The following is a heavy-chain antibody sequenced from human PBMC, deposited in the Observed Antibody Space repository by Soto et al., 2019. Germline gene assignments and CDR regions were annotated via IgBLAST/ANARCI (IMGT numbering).Heavy chain of an antibody. Sequence: QVQLVQSGAEVKKPGASVKVSCKASGYTFTSYGISWVRQAPGQGLEWMGWISAYNGNTNYAQKLQGRVTMTTDTSTRTAYMELRSLRSDDTAVYYCARDQADVIVSTRIRSDYWGQGTLVTVSS. CDR2: ISAYNGNT. J-gene: IGHJ4*02. D-gene: IGHD5-12*01. CDR3: ARDQADVIVSTRIRSDY. V-gene: IGHV1-18*01. CDR1: GYTFTSYG.